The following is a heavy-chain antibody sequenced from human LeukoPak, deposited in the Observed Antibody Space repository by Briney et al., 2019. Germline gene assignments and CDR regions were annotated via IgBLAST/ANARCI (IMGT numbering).Heavy chain of an antibody. CDR3: ARRTTVTIPFGY. V-gene: IGHV4-34*01. Sequence: PSETLSLTCAVYGGSFSGYYWSWIRQPTGKGLEWIGEINHSGSTNYNPSLKSRVTISVDKSKNQFSLKLSSVTAADTAVFYCARRTTVTIPFGYWGQGTLVTVSS. J-gene: IGHJ4*02. D-gene: IGHD4-11*01. CDR1: GGSFSGYY. CDR2: INHSGST.